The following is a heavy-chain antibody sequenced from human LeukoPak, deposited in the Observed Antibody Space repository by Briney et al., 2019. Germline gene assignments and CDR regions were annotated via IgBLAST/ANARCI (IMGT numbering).Heavy chain of an antibody. V-gene: IGHV1-2*02. Sequence: ASVKVSCKASGYTFTGYYMHWVRQAPGQGLEWMGWINPNSGGTNYAQKFQGRVTMTRDTSISTAYVELSRLRSDDTAVYYCARDHSQHYVGNWFDPWGQGTLVTVSS. CDR3: ARDHSQHYVGNWFDP. CDR2: INPNSGGT. D-gene: IGHD1-26*01. CDR1: GYTFTGYY. J-gene: IGHJ5*02.